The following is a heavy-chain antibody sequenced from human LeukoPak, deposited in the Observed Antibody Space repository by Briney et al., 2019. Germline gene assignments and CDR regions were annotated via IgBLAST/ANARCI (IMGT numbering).Heavy chain of an antibody. CDR2: IYYSGST. D-gene: IGHD2-15*01. V-gene: IGHV4-31*03. J-gene: IGHJ4*02. CDR1: GGSISSGGYY. CDR3: ARLAVLGYCSGGSCYSYFDY. Sequence: SETLSLTCTVSGGSISSGGYYWSWIRQHPGKGLEWIGYIYYSGSTYYNPSLKSRVTISVDTSKNQFSLKLSSVTAADTAVYYCARLAVLGYCSGGSCYSYFDYWGQGTLVTVSS.